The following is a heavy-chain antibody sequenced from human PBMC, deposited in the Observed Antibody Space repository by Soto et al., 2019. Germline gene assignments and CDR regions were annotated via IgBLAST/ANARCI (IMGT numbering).Heavy chain of an antibody. V-gene: IGHV4-30-2*01. CDR2: IYHSGST. CDR3: YVIYYYYGMDV. Sequence: SETLSLTCAFSGGSISSGGYSWSWIRQPPGKGLEWIGYIYHSGSTYYNPSLKSRVTISVDTSKNQFSLKLSSVTAADTAVYYCYVIYYYYGMDVWGQGTTVTVSS. D-gene: IGHD3-16*01. CDR1: GGSISSGGYS. J-gene: IGHJ6*02.